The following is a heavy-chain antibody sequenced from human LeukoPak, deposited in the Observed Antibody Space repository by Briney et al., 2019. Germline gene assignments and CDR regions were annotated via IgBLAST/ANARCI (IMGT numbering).Heavy chain of an antibody. D-gene: IGHD5-12*01. CDR2: INYSGGT. CDR1: GGSISSGGYY. Sequence: SETLSLTCTVSGGSISSGGYYWNWFRQHPGRGLEWIGYINYSGGTYYNPSLKSRVAISADTPKNQFSLKLSSTTAADTAVYYCARAPVATPSEFDYWGQGTLVTVSS. CDR3: ARAPVATPSEFDY. J-gene: IGHJ4*02. V-gene: IGHV4-31*03.